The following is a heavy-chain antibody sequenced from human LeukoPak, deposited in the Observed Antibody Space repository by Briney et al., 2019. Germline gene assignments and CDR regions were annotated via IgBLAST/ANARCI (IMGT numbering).Heavy chain of an antibody. CDR3: VNWDGNKSAYDT. J-gene: IGHJ3*02. Sequence: PGGSLRLSCAASGFTFSSYGMHWVRQAPGKGLEWVTHISYDGSKYYRESVKGRFTISRDNSNNMLYLQMDSLRPEDTALYYCVNWDGNKSAYDTWGQGTMVTVST. V-gene: IGHV3-30*18. D-gene: IGHD1-26*01. CDR2: ISYDGSK. CDR1: GFTFSSYG.